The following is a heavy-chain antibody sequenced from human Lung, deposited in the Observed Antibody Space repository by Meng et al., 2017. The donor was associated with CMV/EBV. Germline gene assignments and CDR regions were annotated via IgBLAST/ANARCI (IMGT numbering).Heavy chain of an antibody. J-gene: IGHJ5*02. CDR2: IHSSGST. CDR1: GGSISSGGYY. CDR3: ARASYGSGSPLGESWFDP. V-gene: IGHV4-31*03. D-gene: IGHD3-10*01. Sequence: GPGLVKPSPTPSLPCTVSGGSISSGGYYWSWIRQHPGKGLEWIGYIHSSGSTYYNPSLRSRLTISVDTSKNQFSLKLSSVTAADTAVYYCARASYGSGSPLGESWFDPWGQGTLVTVSS.